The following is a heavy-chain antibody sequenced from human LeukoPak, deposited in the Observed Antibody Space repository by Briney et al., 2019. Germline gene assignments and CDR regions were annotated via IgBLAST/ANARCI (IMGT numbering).Heavy chain of an antibody. CDR1: GFTFSSYS. CDR2: ISYDGSNK. CDR3: ARDLAWGAFDY. V-gene: IGHV3-30*04. Sequence: GKSLRLSCAASGFTFSSYSMHWVRQAPGKGLEWVAVISYDGSNKYYADSVKGRFTISRDNSKNTLYLQMNSLRAEDTAVYYCARDLAWGAFDYWGQGTLVTVSS. J-gene: IGHJ4*02. D-gene: IGHD7-27*01.